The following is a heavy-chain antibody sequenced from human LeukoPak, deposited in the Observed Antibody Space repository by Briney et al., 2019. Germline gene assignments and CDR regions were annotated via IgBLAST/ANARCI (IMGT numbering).Heavy chain of an antibody. CDR2: IYSGGST. V-gene: IGHV3-66*01. Sequence: PGGSLRLSCAASGFTVSSKYMSWVGQAPGKGLEWVSVIYSGGSTYYADSVKGRFTISRDNSKNTLYLQMNSLRAEDTAVYYCARDRGIAAVDYWGQGTLVTVSS. J-gene: IGHJ4*02. CDR3: ARDRGIAAVDY. CDR1: GFTVSSKY. D-gene: IGHD6-13*01.